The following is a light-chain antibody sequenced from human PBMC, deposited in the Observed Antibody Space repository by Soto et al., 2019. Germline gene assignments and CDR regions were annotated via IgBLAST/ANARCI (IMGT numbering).Light chain of an antibody. CDR1: QSVSNW. CDR3: QQVNSYPLT. V-gene: IGKV1-5*03. Sequence: DIQMTQSPSSLSASVGDRVIITCRASQSVSNWLAWYQQKPGKAPNLLIDKASSLQRGVPSRFSGSGSGTEFTLTISSLQPEDFATYYCQQVNSYPLTFGPGTKVDNK. J-gene: IGKJ3*01. CDR2: KAS.